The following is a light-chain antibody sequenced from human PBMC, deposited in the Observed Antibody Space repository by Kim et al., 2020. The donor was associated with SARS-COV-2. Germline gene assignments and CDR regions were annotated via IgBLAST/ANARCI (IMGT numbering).Light chain of an antibody. J-gene: IGKJ3*01. CDR2: AAS. CDR1: QSISSH. V-gene: IGKV1-39*01. Sequence: DIQLTQSPSYLSASVGDRVTITCRTTQSISSHLNWYQQKPGRAPKLLISAASTLQGGVPSRFSGSGSETDFTLTISSLQPEDFATYFCQQSYITPFTFGPGTKVDIK. CDR3: QQSYITPFT.